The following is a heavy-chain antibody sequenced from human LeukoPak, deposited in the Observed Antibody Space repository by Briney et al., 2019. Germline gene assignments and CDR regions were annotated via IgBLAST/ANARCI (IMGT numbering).Heavy chain of an antibody. Sequence: GGSLRLSCAASGLHFSGTAMSWVRQAPGKGLEWVSAISHDGMNAYYADSVTGRFTISRDNSKKTVSLEMSSLTAADTGVYYCAKDGAQYSSGPECDPRGQGALVTVSP. CDR3: AKDGAQYSSGPECDP. CDR2: ISHDGMNA. CDR1: GLHFSGTA. J-gene: IGHJ5*02. V-gene: IGHV3-23*01. D-gene: IGHD6-19*01.